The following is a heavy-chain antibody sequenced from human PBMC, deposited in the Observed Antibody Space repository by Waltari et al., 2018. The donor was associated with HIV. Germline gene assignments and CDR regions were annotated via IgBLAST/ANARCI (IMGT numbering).Heavy chain of an antibody. CDR3: AGEARKRIRQGGINWFDP. Sequence: QVQLQQWGAGLLKASESLSLTCAVYGGSLSDSHWNWLRQSPGKGLEWIADSNPSRRTSYNPSLKSRVTISVDTAKNQFSLTLRAVTGADSGVYFCAGEARKRIRQGGINWFDPWGQGTSVTVLS. V-gene: IGHV4-34*02. CDR1: GGSLSDSH. J-gene: IGHJ5*02. CDR2: SNPSRRT. D-gene: IGHD2-21*01.